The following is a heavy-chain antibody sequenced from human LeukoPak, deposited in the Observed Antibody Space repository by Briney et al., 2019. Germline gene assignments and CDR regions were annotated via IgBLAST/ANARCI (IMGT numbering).Heavy chain of an antibody. D-gene: IGHD6-13*01. J-gene: IGHJ5*02. CDR3: GRDRTTGYSSSWYVGWFDP. CDR2: IIPIFGTA. CDR1: GGTFSSYA. Sequence: GASVKVSCKASGGTFSSYAISWVRQAPGQGLEWMGGIIPIFGTANYAQKFQGRVTITADKSTSTAYMELSSLRSEDTAVYYWGRDRTTGYSSSWYVGWFDPWGQGTLVTVSS. V-gene: IGHV1-69*06.